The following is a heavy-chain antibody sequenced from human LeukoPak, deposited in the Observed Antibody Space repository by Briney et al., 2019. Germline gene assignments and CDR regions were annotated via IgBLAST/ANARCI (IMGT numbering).Heavy chain of an antibody. V-gene: IGHV3-7*01. J-gene: IGHJ4*02. CDR2: MKHVGSEK. D-gene: IGHD3-22*01. CDR3: ARDLYYYDSSGDYRGLDY. CDR1: GFTFSFYR. Sequence: GGSLRLSCAASGFTFSFYRMSWVRQAPGKGLEWVANMKHVGSEKNYVDSVKGRFTISRDNAEHSLYLQMNSLRVEDTAVYYCARDLYYYDSSGDYRGLDYWGRGTLVTVSS.